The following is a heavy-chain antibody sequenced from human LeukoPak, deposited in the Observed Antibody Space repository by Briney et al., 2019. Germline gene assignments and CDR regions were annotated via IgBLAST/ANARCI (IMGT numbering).Heavy chain of an antibody. V-gene: IGHV3-7*01. CDR3: AGEWLKENYYYMDV. D-gene: IGHD3-22*01. J-gene: IGHJ6*03. CDR2: IKQDGSEK. Sequence: GGSLRLSCAASGFTFSSYWMSWVRQAPGKGLEWVANIKQDGSEKYYVDSVKGRFTISRDNSKNTLYLQMNSLRAEDTAVYYCAGEWLKENYYYMDVWGKGTTVTVSS. CDR1: GFTFSSYW.